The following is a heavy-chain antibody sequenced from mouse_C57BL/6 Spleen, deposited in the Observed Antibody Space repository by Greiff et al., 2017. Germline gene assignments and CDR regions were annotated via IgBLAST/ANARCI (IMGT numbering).Heavy chain of an antibody. V-gene: IGHV1-15*01. Sequence: QVQLQQSGAELVRPGASVTLSCKASGYTFTDYEMHWVKQTPVHGLEWIGAIDPETGGTAYNQKFKGKAILTADKSSSTAYMELRSLTSEDSAVYYCTREGITIDYVDYWGQGTTLTVSS. J-gene: IGHJ2*01. CDR3: TREGITIDYVDY. D-gene: IGHD2-4*01. CDR1: GYTFTDYE. CDR2: IDPETGGT.